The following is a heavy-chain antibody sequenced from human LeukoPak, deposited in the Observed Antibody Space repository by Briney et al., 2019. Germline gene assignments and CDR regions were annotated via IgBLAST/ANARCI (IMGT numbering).Heavy chain of an antibody. Sequence: GGTLRLSCAASGFTFSSYGMSWVRQAPGKGLEWVSAISGSGGSTYYADSVKGRFTIPRDNSKNTLYLQMNSLRAEDTAVYYCAKGLRGPFDYWGQGTLVTVSS. J-gene: IGHJ4*02. CDR3: AKGLRGPFDY. CDR1: GFTFSSYG. V-gene: IGHV3-23*01. D-gene: IGHD3-16*01. CDR2: ISGSGGST.